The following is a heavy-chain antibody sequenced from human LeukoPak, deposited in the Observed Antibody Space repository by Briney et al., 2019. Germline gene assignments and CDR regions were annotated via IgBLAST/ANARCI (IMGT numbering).Heavy chain of an antibody. Sequence: GGSLRLSCAASGFTFSNAWMTGVRQAPGKGREWVGRIKSRSDAGTTDYAAPVKGRFTISRDDSKNTLYLQMNSLKTEHTAVYYCTTDLGITMIRGVFVFWGQGTLVTVSS. CDR3: TTDLGITMIRGVFVF. CDR1: GFTFSNAW. CDR2: IKSRSDAGTT. D-gene: IGHD3-10*01. J-gene: IGHJ4*02. V-gene: IGHV3-15*01.